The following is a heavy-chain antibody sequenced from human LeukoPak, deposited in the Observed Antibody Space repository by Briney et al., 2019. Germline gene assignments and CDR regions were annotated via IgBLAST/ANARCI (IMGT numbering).Heavy chain of an antibody. CDR2: IYYSGST. CDR3: ARVRMGSGYLFDY. D-gene: IGHD3-3*01. Sequence: SETLSLTCTVSGGSISSYYWSWIRQPPGKGLEWIGYIYYSGSTNYNPSLKSRVTISVDTSKNQFSLKLSSVTAADTAVYYCARVRMGSGYLFDYWGQGTLVTVSS. J-gene: IGHJ4*02. V-gene: IGHV4-59*01. CDR1: GGSISSYY.